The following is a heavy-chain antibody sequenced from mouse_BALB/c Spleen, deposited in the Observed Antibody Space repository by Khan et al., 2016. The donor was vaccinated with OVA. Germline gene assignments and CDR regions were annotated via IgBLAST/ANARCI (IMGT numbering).Heavy chain of an antibody. Sequence: EVELVESGGGLVQPGGSLKLSCAASGFTFSSNTMSWVRQTPEQGLEWVAYITTGGGNTYYPDTVEGRFTISRDNAKNTLYLQMSSLKSEDTAMYYGARIPTCITTALDDWGQGTSVTVSS. D-gene: IGHD1-2*01. CDR3: ARIPTCITTALDD. J-gene: IGHJ4*01. V-gene: IGHV5-12-2*01. CDR2: ITTGGGNT. CDR1: GFTFSSNT.